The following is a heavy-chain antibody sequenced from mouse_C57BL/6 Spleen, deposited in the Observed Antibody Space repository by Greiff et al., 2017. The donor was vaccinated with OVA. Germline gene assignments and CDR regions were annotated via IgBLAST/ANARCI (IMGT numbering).Heavy chain of an antibody. V-gene: IGHV1-53*01. CDR2: INPSNGGT. CDR1: GYTFTSYW. Sequence: QVQLQQSGTELVKPGASVKLSCTASGYTFTSYWLHWVKQRPGQGLEWIGNINPSNGGTNYNEKFKSKATLTVDKSSSTAYMQLSSLTSEDSAVYYCAAYYYGSSYVAGAMDYWGQGTSVTVSS. D-gene: IGHD1-1*01. J-gene: IGHJ4*01. CDR3: AAYYYGSSYVAGAMDY.